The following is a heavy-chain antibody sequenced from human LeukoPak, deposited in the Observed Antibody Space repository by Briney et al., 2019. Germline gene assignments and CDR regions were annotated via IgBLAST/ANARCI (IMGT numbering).Heavy chain of an antibody. D-gene: IGHD5-12*01. CDR1: GFGFSTYS. CDR2: ISSSSSHI. Sequence: PGGSLRLSCAAPGFGFSTYSMNWVRQAPGKGLEWVSSISSSSSHIYYADSVKGRFTISRDNAKNSLYLQMNSLRAEDTAVYYCARVKEASAFDIWGQGTMITVSS. V-gene: IGHV3-21*01. J-gene: IGHJ3*02. CDR3: ARVKEASAFDI.